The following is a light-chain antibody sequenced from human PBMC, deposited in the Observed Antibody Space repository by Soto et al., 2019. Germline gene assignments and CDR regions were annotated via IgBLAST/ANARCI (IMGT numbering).Light chain of an antibody. CDR2: GAS. CDR3: QQYNNWPPFT. CDR1: QSVSSN. J-gene: IGKJ3*01. V-gene: IGKV3-15*01. Sequence: EIVMTQSPATLSVSPGESATLSCRASQSVSSNLAWYQQKPGQAPRLLIYGASTRATGIPARFSGSGSGTELTRTISSLQSEDFEVYYCQQYNNWPPFTFGPGTKVDIK.